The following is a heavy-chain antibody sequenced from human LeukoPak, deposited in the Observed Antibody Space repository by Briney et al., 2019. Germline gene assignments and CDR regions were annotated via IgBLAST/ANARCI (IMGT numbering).Heavy chain of an antibody. V-gene: IGHV3-21*01. J-gene: IGHJ4*02. D-gene: IGHD3-10*01. CDR3: ARDSYYGSGSLNDY. CDR1: GLSVSSNF. Sequence: GGSLRLSCAATGLSVSSNFMSWVRQAPGKGLEWVSSISSSSSYIYYADSVKGRFTISRDNAKNSLYLQMNSLRAEDTAVYYCARDSYYGSGSLNDYWGQGTLVTVSS. CDR2: ISSSSSYI.